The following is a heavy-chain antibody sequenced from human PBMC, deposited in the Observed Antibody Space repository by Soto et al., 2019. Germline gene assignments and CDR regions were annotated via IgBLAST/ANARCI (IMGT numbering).Heavy chain of an antibody. CDR1: GGTFSSYA. D-gene: IGHD2-8*01. Sequence: GASVKVSCKASGGTFSSYAISWVRQAPGQGLEWMGGIIPIFGTANYAQKFQGRVTITANESTSTAYMELSSLRSEDTAVYYCARACCSKAVCYYYFGLWGQGTLVTVSS. V-gene: IGHV1-69*13. CDR3: ARACCSKAVCYYYFGL. CDR2: IIPIFGTA. J-gene: IGHJ4*01.